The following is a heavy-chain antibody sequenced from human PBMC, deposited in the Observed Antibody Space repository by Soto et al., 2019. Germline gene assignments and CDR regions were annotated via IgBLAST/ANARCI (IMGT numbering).Heavy chain of an antibody. CDR2: IIPIFGTA. CDR3: ARDVDTAMVTSGFDP. V-gene: IGHV1-69*13. Sequence: SVKVSCKASGGTFSSYAISWVRQAPGQGLEWMGGIIPIFGTANYAQKFQGRVTITADESTSTAYMELSSLRSEDTAVYYCARDVDTAMVTSGFDPWGQGTLVTVSS. CDR1: GGTFSSYA. D-gene: IGHD5-18*01. J-gene: IGHJ5*02.